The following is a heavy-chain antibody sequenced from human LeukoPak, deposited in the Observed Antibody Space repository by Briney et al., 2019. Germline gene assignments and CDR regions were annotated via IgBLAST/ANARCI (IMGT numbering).Heavy chain of an antibody. V-gene: IGHV1-2*02. J-gene: IGHJ4*02. Sequence: ASVKVSCKASGYTFTGYYMHWVRQAPGQGLEWMGWINPNSGGTNYAQKFQGRVTMTRDTSISTAYMELSRLRSDDTAVYCCARGSPPRRNYDSRGYYSYYFDYWGQGTLVTVSS. CDR3: ARGSPPRRNYDSRGYYSYYFDY. D-gene: IGHD3-22*01. CDR1: GYTFTGYY. CDR2: INPNSGGT.